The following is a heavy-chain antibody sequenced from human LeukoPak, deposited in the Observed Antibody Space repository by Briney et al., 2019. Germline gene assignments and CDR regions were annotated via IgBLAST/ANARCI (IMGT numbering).Heavy chain of an antibody. D-gene: IGHD5-24*01. CDR3: ARARGATIFQSAFDI. J-gene: IGHJ3*02. Sequence: NSSETLSLTCAVYGGSFSGYYWSWIRQPPGKGLEWIGYIYNSGSTNYNSSLKSRVTISADTSKNQFSLKLSSVTAADTAVYYCARARGATIFQSAFDIWGQGTMVTVSS. CDR1: GGSFSGYY. V-gene: IGHV4-59*01. CDR2: IYNSGST.